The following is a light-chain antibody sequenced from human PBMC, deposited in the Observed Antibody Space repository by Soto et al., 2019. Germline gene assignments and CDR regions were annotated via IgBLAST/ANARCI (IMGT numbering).Light chain of an antibody. CDR3: QQYGSSPPQT. Sequence: EIVLTQSPATLSLPPGERATLSCGASQSVISNYLAWYQQKPGLAPRLLIYDTSIRATGIPDRFSGSGSGTDFTLTISRLEPEDFAVYYCQQYGSSPPQTFGQGTKVEIK. J-gene: IGKJ1*01. V-gene: IGKV3D-20*01. CDR2: DTS. CDR1: QSVISNY.